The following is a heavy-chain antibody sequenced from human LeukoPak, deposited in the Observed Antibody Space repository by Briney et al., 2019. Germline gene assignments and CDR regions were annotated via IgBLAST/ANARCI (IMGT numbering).Heavy chain of an antibody. J-gene: IGHJ3*02. CDR3: ARLRNSGWSHGASDI. CDR1: GFTFSDYY. V-gene: IGHV3-11*04. Sequence: PGGSLRLSCAASGFTFSDYYMTWIRQAPGKGLEWVSYISNSGSTIYYADSVKGRFTISRDNAKSSLSLQMNSLRAEDTAVYYCARLRNSGWSHGASDIWGQGTMVTVPS. CDR2: ISNSGSTI. D-gene: IGHD6-19*01.